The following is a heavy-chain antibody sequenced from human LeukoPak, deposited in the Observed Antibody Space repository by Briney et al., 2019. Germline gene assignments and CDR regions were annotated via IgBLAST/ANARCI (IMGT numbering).Heavy chain of an antibody. D-gene: IGHD3-3*01. CDR2: IYYSGST. CDR3: ARGYLGADAFDI. J-gene: IGHJ3*02. CDR1: NASISSNTYY. V-gene: IGHV4-39*07. Sequence: PSETLSLTCTVSNASISSNTYYRAWIRQPPGKGLEWIGSIYYSGSTYYNPSLKSRVTISVDTSKNQFSLKLSSVTAADTAVYYCARGYLGADAFDIWGQGTMVTVSS.